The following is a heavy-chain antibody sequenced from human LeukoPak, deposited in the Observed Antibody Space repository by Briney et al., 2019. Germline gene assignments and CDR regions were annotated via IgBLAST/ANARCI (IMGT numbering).Heavy chain of an antibody. CDR2: ISSSGSTI. D-gene: IGHD3-3*01. V-gene: IGHV3-48*03. CDR3: VKAGDFWSSSFDY. J-gene: IGHJ4*02. CDR1: GFTFSSYE. Sequence: GGSLRLSCAASGFTFSSYEMNWVRQAPGKGLEWVSYISSSGSTIYYADSVKGRFTISRDIFKNTLHLQMNSLRPEDTALYYCVKAGDFWSSSFDYWGQGTQVTVSS.